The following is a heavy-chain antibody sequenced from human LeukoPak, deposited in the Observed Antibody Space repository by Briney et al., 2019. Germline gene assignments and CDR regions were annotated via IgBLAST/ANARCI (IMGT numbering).Heavy chain of an antibody. CDR2: ISGSGGST. D-gene: IGHD3-10*01. J-gene: IGHJ4*02. CDR3: AKDFPPGAYGSGIDY. CDR1: GFTFSSYA. Sequence: GGSLRLSCAASGFTFSSYAMIWLRQAPGKGLEWVSAISGSGGSTYYADSVKGRFTISRDNSKNTLYLQMNSLRAEDTAVYYCAKDFPPGAYGSGIDYWGQGTLVTVSS. V-gene: IGHV3-23*01.